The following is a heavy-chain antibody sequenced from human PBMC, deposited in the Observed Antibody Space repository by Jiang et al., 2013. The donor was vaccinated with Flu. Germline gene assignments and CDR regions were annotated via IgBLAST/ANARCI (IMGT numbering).Heavy chain of an antibody. J-gene: IGHJ4*02. CDR3: ARESQLLWFGELSSGFDY. Sequence: PGLVKPSQTLSLTCTVSGGSISSGSYYWSWIRQPAGKGLEWIGRIYTSGSTNXNPSLKSRVTISVDTSKNQFSLKLSSVTAADTAVYYCARESQLLWFGELSSGFDYWGQGTLVTVSS. V-gene: IGHV4-61*02. CDR2: IYTSGST. D-gene: IGHD3-10*01. CDR1: GGSISSGSYY.